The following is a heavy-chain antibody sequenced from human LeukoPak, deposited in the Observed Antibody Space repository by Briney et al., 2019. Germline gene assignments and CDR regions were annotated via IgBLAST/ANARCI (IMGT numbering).Heavy chain of an antibody. J-gene: IGHJ3*02. CDR2: IGTAGDT. CDR3: ARSLLAGTRGAFDI. CDR1: GFTFSSYD. D-gene: IGHD6-19*01. Sequence: GGSLRLSCAASGFTFSSYDMHWVRQATGKGLEWVSAIGTAGDTYYPGSVKGRFTISRENAKNSLYLQMNSLRAGDTAVYCCARSLLAGTRGAFDIWGQGTMVTVSS. V-gene: IGHV3-13*04.